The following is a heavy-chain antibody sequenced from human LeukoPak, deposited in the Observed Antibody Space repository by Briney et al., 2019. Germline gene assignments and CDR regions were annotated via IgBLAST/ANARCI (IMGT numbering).Heavy chain of an antibody. D-gene: IGHD1-1*01. J-gene: IGHJ6*03. CDR2: ISYDGSNK. CDR1: GFTFSTYG. CDR3: AKGQRGTSYRVYYYYMDV. Sequence: GGSLRLSCAASGFTFSTYGMHWVRQAPGKGLEWVAVISYDGSNKYYADSVKGRFTISRDNSKNTLYLQMNSLRAEDTAVYYCAKGQRGTSYRVYYYYMDVWGKGTTVTVSS. V-gene: IGHV3-30*18.